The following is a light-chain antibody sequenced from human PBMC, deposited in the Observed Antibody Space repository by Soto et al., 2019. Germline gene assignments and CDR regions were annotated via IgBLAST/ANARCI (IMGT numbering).Light chain of an antibody. Sequence: QSVLTQPASVSGSPGQSITISCTGTSSDVGGYNYVSWCQQHPGKAPKLMIYDVSNWPSGVSNRFSGSKSGNTASLTISGLQAEDEADYYCSSYTNSSPFVFGTGTKVTVL. V-gene: IGLV2-14*01. CDR3: SSYTNSSPFV. J-gene: IGLJ1*01. CDR2: DVS. CDR1: SSDVGGYNY.